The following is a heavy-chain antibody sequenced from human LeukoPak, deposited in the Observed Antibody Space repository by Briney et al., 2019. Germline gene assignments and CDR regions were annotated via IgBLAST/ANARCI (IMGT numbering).Heavy chain of an antibody. J-gene: IGHJ4*02. CDR3: ARGGSYNFDY. Sequence: ASVKVSCKASGYTFTSYYMHWVRQAPGQGLEWMGQINPNSGDTNYAQKFQGRVTMTRDTSISTAYMELSRLRSDDTAVYYCARGGSYNFDYWGQGTLVTVSS. D-gene: IGHD1-26*01. CDR2: INPNSGDT. V-gene: IGHV1-2*06. CDR1: GYTFTSYY.